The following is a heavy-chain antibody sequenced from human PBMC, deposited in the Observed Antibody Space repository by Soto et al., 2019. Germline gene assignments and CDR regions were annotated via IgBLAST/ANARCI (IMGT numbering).Heavy chain of an antibody. V-gene: IGHV1-46*01. CDR2: INPSGGST. D-gene: IGHD3-3*01. CDR3: ARDLEPRTECLLEGEVGDY. CDR1: GYTFTSYY. J-gene: IGHJ4*02. Sequence: QVQLVQSWAEVKKPGASVKVSCKASGYTFTSYYMHWVRQAPGKGLEWMGIINPSGGSTSYAQKFQGRVTVTRDTSTSTVYMELSSLRSEDTAVYYCARDLEPRTECLLEGEVGDYWCQGTLVTVSS.